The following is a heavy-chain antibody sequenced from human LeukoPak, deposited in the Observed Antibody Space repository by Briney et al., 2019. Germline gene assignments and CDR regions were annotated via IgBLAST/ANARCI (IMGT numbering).Heavy chain of an antibody. CDR3: ARDWGTNSEGFFQH. V-gene: IGHV3-30-3*01. D-gene: IGHD2-2*01. CDR2: ISYDGSNK. Sequence: TGGSLRLSCVTSGFTFSAYAMHWVRQAPGKGLEWVADISYDGSNKYYTDSVKGRFTISRDNSKNTLYLQMTSLKPEDTAVYYCARDWGTNSEGFFQHWGQGTLVTVSS. CDR1: GFTFSAYA. J-gene: IGHJ1*01.